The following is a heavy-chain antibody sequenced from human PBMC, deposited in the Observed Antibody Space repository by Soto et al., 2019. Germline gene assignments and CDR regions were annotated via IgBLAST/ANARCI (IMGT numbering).Heavy chain of an antibody. D-gene: IGHD1-26*01. CDR1: GGSITSGVYY. Sequence: QVQLQESGPGLVKPSQTLSLTCTVSGGSITSGVYYWSWIRQHPGKGLEWIGYIYYSGSTFCNPSLKSRVTISVDTSKNQFSLKLSSVTAADTAVYFCARGLEWELLLDDFDIWGQGTMVTVSS. J-gene: IGHJ3*02. CDR3: ARGLEWELLLDDFDI. CDR2: IYYSGST. V-gene: IGHV4-31*03.